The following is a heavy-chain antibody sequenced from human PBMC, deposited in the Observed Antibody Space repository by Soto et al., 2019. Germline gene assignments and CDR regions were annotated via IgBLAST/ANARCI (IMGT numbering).Heavy chain of an antibody. Sequence: PGESLKISCKGSGNSFTSYWIGWVRQMPGKGLEWMGIIYPGESDTRYSPSFQGQVTISADKSISTAYLQWSSLKASDTAMYYCARTEYSSSSPLGFQHWGQGTLVTVSS. J-gene: IGHJ1*01. V-gene: IGHV5-51*01. CDR2: IYPGESDT. CDR3: ARTEYSSSSPLGFQH. CDR1: GNSFTSYW. D-gene: IGHD6-6*01.